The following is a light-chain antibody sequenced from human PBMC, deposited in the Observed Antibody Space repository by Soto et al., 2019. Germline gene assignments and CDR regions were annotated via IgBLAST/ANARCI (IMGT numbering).Light chain of an antibody. CDR1: QSVSSY. Sequence: EIVLTQSPATLSLSPGERATLSCRASQSVSSYLAWYQQKPGQAPRLLIYDASNRATGIPARFRGSGSGTDFTLTISRLEPEDFAVYSCQQYGSSPLTFGGGTKVDIK. J-gene: IGKJ4*01. CDR3: QQYGSSPLT. V-gene: IGKV3-11*01. CDR2: DAS.